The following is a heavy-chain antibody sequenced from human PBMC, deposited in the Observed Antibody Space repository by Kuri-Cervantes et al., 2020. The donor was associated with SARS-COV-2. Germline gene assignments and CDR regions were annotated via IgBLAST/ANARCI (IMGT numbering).Heavy chain of an antibody. J-gene: IGHJ3*02. D-gene: IGHD5-24*01. V-gene: IGHV3-30-3*01. CDR1: GFTFSSYA. Sequence: GESLKISCAASGFTFSSYAMHWVRQVPGKGLEWVAVISYDGSNKYYADSVKGRSTISRDNSKNTLYLQMNSLRAEDTAVYYCARGWDAFDIWGQGTMVTVSS. CDR2: ISYDGSNK. CDR3: ARGWDAFDI.